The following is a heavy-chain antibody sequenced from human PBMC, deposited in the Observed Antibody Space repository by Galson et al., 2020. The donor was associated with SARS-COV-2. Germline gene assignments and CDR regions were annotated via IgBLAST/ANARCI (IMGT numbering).Heavy chain of an antibody. CDR1: GYPFTNYD. V-gene: IGHV1-8*01. CDR3: ARGPLAGSGPGGYSELGY. J-gene: IGHJ4*02. CDR2: INPNSGNT. Sequence: PMASVNVSCKASGYPFTNYDINWVRQATGQGLEWMGWINPNSGNTGYTQKLQGRVTMSSDTSINTAYMELSSLKSEDSAIYYCARGPLAGSGPGGYSELGYWGQGTPVIVSS. D-gene: IGHD6-19*01.